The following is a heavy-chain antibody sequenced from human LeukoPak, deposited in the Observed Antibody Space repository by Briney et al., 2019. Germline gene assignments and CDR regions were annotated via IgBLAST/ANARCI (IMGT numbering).Heavy chain of an antibody. CDR1: GGTFSSYA. D-gene: IGHD5-18*01. V-gene: IGHV1-18*01. CDR2: IRAYNGNT. J-gene: IGHJ4*02. CDR3: ARDRSPEITLNGYAYDPFDY. Sequence: VASVKVSCKASGGTFSSYAISWVRQAPGQGLEWMGWIRAYNGNTNFVQKLQGRVTMTTDTSTSTAYMELRSLTSDDTAVYYCARDRSPEITLNGYAYDPFDYWGQGTLVTVSS.